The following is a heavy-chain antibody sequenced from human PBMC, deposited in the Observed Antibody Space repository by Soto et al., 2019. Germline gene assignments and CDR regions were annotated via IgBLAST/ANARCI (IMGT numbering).Heavy chain of an antibody. CDR3: ATRSGGGGAFDF. CDR1: GFTFYTYE. Sequence: PGGSLRLSCAASGFTFYTYEMNWVRQAPGKGLEWVSYISSSGSTTYYADSVKGRFTISRDNAKNSLYLQMNSLRAEDTAIYYCATRSGGGGAFDFSGQGTMGTVSS. CDR2: ISSSGSTT. D-gene: IGHD3-10*01. V-gene: IGHV3-48*03. J-gene: IGHJ3*01.